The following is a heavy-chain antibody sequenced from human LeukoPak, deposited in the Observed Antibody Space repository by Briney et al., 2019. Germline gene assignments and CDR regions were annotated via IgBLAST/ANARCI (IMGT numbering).Heavy chain of an antibody. D-gene: IGHD2-2*02. CDR2: INSNSGAT. Sequence: ASVKVSCRTSGYTFINYQIHWVRQAPDQGPEWMGRINSNSGATVFAQKFRGRVTMTRDTSINTVYMELSSLEFDDTAVYYCTRTWWTEACSSSSCFTPDFDYWGQGTPVTVSS. J-gene: IGHJ4*02. V-gene: IGHV1-2*06. CDR1: GYTFINYQ. CDR3: TRTWWTEACSSSSCFTPDFDY.